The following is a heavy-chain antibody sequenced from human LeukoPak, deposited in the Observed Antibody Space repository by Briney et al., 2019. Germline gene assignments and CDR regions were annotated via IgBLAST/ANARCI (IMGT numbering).Heavy chain of an antibody. J-gene: IGHJ4*02. CDR2: IYYTGST. V-gene: IGHV4-59*01. Sequence: KPSETLSLTCTVSGGSISRYYWSWIRQPPGRGLEWIGYIYYTGSTNYNPSLKSRVTISVDTSKNQFSLKLSSVTAADTAVYYCARAREGYSSSWDYWGQGTLVTVSS. D-gene: IGHD6-6*01. CDR3: ARAREGYSSSWDY. CDR1: GGSISRYY.